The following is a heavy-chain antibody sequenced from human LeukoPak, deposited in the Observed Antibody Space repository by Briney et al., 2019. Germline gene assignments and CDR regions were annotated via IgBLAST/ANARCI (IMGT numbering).Heavy chain of an antibody. CDR3: ARARSSSGSPDAFDI. Sequence: GGSLRLSCAASGFTFSDHYMSWIRQAPGKGLEWVSYISSTGSTIYYADSVKGRFTISRDNARNSLYLQMNSLRAEDTAVYYCARARSSSGSPDAFDIWGQGTMVTVSS. D-gene: IGHD3-22*01. CDR1: GFTFSDHY. V-gene: IGHV3-11*01. J-gene: IGHJ3*02. CDR2: ISSTGSTI.